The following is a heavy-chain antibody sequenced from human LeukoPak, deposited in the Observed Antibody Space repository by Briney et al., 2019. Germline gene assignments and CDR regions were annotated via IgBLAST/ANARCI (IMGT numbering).Heavy chain of an antibody. CDR3: AILPSGYDYDY. J-gene: IGHJ4*02. V-gene: IGHV3-21*01. CDR1: GFTFSSYS. D-gene: IGHD5-12*01. CDR2: ISSSSSYI. Sequence: KSGGSLRLSCGASGFTFSSYSMNWVRQAPGKGLEWVSSISSSSSYIYYADSVKGRFTISRDNAKNSLYLQMNSLRAEDTAVYYCAILPSGYDYDYWGQGTLVTVSS.